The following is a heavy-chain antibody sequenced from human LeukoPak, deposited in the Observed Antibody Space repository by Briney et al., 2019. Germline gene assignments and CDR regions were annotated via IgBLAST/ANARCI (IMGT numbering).Heavy chain of an antibody. D-gene: IGHD2-15*01. V-gene: IGHV3-74*01. CDR2: INSDGSST. CDR3: ARGYCSGGSCSPPSNP. CDR1: GFTFSSYA. J-gene: IGHJ5*02. Sequence: GGSLRLSCAASGFTFSSYAMSWVRQAPGKGLVWVSRINSDGSSTSYADSVKGRFTITRDNAKNTLYLQMNSLRAGDTAVYYCARGYCSGGSCSPPSNPWGQGTLVTVSS.